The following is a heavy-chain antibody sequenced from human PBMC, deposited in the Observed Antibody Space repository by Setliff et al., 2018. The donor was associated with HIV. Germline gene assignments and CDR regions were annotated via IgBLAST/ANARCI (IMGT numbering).Heavy chain of an antibody. Sequence: RASVKVSCKASGYTFTGDYIHWVRQARGQGPEWMGWINPISGVTNYAQQFQGRVTMTRDTSISTAYMELSRLRSDDTAVYYCARVYDSSSGAFDIWGQGTLVTVS. CDR2: INPISGVT. J-gene: IGHJ3*02. V-gene: IGHV1-2*02. CDR1: GYTFTGDY. CDR3: ARVYDSSSGAFDI. D-gene: IGHD6-6*01.